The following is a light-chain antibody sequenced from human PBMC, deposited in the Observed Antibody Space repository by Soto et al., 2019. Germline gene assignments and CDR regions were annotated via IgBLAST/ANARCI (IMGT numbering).Light chain of an antibody. CDR1: QSVSSNY. CDR2: GAS. CDR3: QKFGSSPLFT. J-gene: IGKJ3*01. V-gene: IGKV3-20*01. Sequence: EIVLTQSPGTLSLSPGERATLSCRASQSVSSNYIAWYQQKPGQAPRLLIYGASSRATGIPDRFSGSGSGTDFILTISRLEPEDFAVYYCQKFGSSPLFTFGPGTKVDIK.